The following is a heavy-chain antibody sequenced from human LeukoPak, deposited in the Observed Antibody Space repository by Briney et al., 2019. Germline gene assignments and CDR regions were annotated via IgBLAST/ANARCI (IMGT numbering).Heavy chain of an antibody. V-gene: IGHV3-23*01. D-gene: IGHD4-23*01. Sequence: GGSLRLSCSASGFNFNYFAMSWIRQAPGKRLEWVSTIGDSGSGGSYADSVRGRFTISRDNSKDMVYLQMRSLRVDDSAVYYCSRIKYGGNSGYHFDYWGQGTLVTVSS. J-gene: IGHJ4*02. CDR1: GFNFNYFA. CDR2: IGDSGSGG. CDR3: SRIKYGGNSGYHFDY.